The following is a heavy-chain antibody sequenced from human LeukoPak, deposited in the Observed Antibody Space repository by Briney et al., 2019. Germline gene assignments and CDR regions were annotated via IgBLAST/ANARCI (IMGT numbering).Heavy chain of an antibody. CDR2: IYTSGST. V-gene: IGHV4-61*02. D-gene: IGHD6-13*01. Sequence: SQTLSLTCTVSGGSISSGSYYWSWIRQPAGKGLEWIGRIYTSGSTNYNPSLKSRVTISVDTSKNQFSLKLSSVTAADTAVHYCARGPSRIAAADADYWGQGTLVTVSS. CDR3: ARGPSRIAAADADY. CDR1: GGSISSGSYY. J-gene: IGHJ4*02.